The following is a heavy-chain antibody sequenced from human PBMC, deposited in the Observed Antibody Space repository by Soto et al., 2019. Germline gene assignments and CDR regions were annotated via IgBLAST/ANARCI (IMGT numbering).Heavy chain of an antibody. D-gene: IGHD3-22*01. Sequence: ASVKVSCKASGYTFTGYYMHWVRQAPGQGLEWMGWINPNSGGTNYAQKFQGWVTMTRDTSISTAYMELSRLRSDDTAVYYCARGSNYYDSIYYYYGMDVWGQGTTVTVSS. V-gene: IGHV1-2*04. J-gene: IGHJ6*02. CDR1: GYTFTGYY. CDR3: ARGSNYYDSIYYYYGMDV. CDR2: INPNSGGT.